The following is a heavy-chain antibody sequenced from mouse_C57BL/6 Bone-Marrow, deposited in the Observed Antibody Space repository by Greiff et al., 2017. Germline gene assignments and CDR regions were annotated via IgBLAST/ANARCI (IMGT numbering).Heavy chain of an antibody. J-gene: IGHJ4*01. CDR2: INYDGSST. D-gene: IGHD2-4*01. CDR1: GFTFSDYY. CDR3: ARVGGVYYDPYYYAMDY. V-gene: IGHV5-16*01. Sequence: EVQLVESEGGLVQPGSSMKLSCTASGFTFSDYYMAWVRQVPEKGLEWVANINYDGSSTYYLDSLKSRFIISRDNAKNILYLQMSSLKSEDTATYYGARVGGVYYDPYYYAMDYWGQGTSVTVSS.